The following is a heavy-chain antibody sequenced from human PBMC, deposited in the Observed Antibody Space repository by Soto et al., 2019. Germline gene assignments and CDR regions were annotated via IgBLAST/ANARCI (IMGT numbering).Heavy chain of an antibody. D-gene: IGHD4-17*01. J-gene: IGHJ5*01. V-gene: IGHV3-21*02. CDR3: VRGSCGDYDS. Sequence: EVQLVESGGGLVKPGGSLRLSCAASGFTFSAYAMNWVRQAPGKGLEWVSSLDPSSTYRYYADSVKGRFTVSRDNAKNTLLLRLNSLRAGDTALSDCVRGSCGDYDSWGQGTLVTVSS. CDR2: LDPSSTYR. CDR1: GFTFSAYA.